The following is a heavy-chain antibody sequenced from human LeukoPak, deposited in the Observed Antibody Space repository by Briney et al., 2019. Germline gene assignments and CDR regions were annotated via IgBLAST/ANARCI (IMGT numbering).Heavy chain of an antibody. V-gene: IGHV4-31*03. CDR2: IYYSGST. CDR1: GGSISSGGYY. CDR3: ARGGGYYYYGMDV. Sequence: SQTLSLTCTVSGGSISSGGYYWSWIRQHPGKGLEWIGYIYYSGSTYYNPSLKSRVTISVDTSKNQFSLRLSSVTAADTAVYYCARGGGYYYYGMDVWGKGTTVTVSS. D-gene: IGHD4-23*01. J-gene: IGHJ6*04.